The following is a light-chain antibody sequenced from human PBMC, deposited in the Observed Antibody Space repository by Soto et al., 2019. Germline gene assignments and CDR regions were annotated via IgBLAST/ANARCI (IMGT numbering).Light chain of an antibody. CDR2: AAY. CDR1: QTISSW. V-gene: IGKV1-5*01. CDR3: QQHNSFSIT. Sequence: DIQMTQSPSTLSGSVGDRVTITCRASQTISSWLAWYQQKPGKAPKLLIYAAYSLQSGVPSRFSGSGSGTEFTLTINSLQADDFATYYCQQHNSFSITFGQGTRLEIK. J-gene: IGKJ5*01.